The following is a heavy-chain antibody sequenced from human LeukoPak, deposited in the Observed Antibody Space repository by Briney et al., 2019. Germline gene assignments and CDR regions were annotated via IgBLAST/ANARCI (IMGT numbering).Heavy chain of an antibody. D-gene: IGHD6-13*01. J-gene: IGHJ4*02. CDR2: ITGSGDST. V-gene: IGHV3-23*01. Sequence: PGGSLRLSCAASGFTFSTYAMSWVRQAPGKGLEWVSAITGSGDSTYYADSVKGRFTISRDNSKNTLYLQMNSLRVEDTALYYCAKKTNRPVAAAGFGYWGQGTLVTVSS. CDR3: AKKTNRPVAAAGFGY. CDR1: GFTFSTYA.